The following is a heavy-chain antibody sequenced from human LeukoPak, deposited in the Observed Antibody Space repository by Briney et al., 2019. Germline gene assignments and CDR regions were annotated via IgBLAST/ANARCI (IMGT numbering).Heavy chain of an antibody. CDR1: GFSFGSYW. CDR3: ARDVGSGGSCYLC. CDR2: INQDESEN. V-gene: IGHV3-7*01. D-gene: IGHD2-15*01. J-gene: IGHJ4*02. Sequence: GGSLRLSCAASGFSFGSYWMSWVRQAPGKGLEWVANINQDESENYYVDSVKGRFTISRDNAKNSMYLQMNSLRAEDTAVYYCARDVGSGGSCYLCWGQGTLVTVSS.